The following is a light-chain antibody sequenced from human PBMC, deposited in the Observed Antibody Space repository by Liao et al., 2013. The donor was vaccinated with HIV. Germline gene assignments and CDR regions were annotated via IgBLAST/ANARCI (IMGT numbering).Light chain of an antibody. CDR3: QVWDSSSDPVV. CDR1: NIGSKS. J-gene: IGLJ2*01. V-gene: IGLV3-21*04. Sequence: SYELTQPPSVSVAPGMTARITCGGNNIGSKSVHWYQQKPGQAPVVIIYYDSDRSSGIPERFSGSNSGNTATLIISRVEAGDEADYYCQVWDSSSDPVVFGGGTKLTVL. CDR2: YDS.